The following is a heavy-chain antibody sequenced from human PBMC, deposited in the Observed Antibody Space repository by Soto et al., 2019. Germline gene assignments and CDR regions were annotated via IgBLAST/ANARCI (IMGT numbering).Heavy chain of an antibody. CDR2: ISSSSSYI. J-gene: IGHJ3*02. CDR1: GYTFSSYV. Sequence: PVGSLRLSCAASGYTFSSYVMTWVRQAPGKGLEWVSSISSSSSYIYYADSVKGRFTISRDNAKNSLYLQMNSLRAEDTAVYYCARDFSVTMIVADAFDIWGQGTMVTVSS. D-gene: IGHD3-22*01. CDR3: ARDFSVTMIVADAFDI. V-gene: IGHV3-21*01.